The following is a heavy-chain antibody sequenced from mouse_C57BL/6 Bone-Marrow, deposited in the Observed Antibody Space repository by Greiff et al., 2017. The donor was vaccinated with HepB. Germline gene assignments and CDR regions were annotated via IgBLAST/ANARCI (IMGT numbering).Heavy chain of an antibody. V-gene: IGHV1-19*01. Sequence: EVKLMESGPVLVKPGASVKMSCKASGYTFTDYYMNWVKQSHGKSLEWIGVINPYNGGTSYNQKFKGKATLTVDKSSSTAYMELNSLTSEDSAVYYCARGGLYGSSLAYWGQGTLVTVSA. CDR2: INPYNGGT. CDR3: ARGGLYGSSLAY. CDR1: GYTFTDYY. J-gene: IGHJ3*01. D-gene: IGHD1-1*01.